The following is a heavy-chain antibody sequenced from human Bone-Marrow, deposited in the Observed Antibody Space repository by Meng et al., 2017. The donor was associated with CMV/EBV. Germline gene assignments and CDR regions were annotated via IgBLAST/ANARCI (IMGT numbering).Heavy chain of an antibody. V-gene: IGHV3-11*01. CDR3: ARDLDEFAEYSSPLDY. J-gene: IGHJ4*02. Sequence: GESLKISCAASGFTFSDYYMNWVRQAPGKGLEWVSYISSSGSTIYYADSVKGRFTISRDNAKNSLYLQMNSLRAEDTAVYYCARDLDEFAEYSSPLDYWGPGTLVTGSS. D-gene: IGHD6-6*01. CDR1: GFTFSDYY. CDR2: ISSSGSTI.